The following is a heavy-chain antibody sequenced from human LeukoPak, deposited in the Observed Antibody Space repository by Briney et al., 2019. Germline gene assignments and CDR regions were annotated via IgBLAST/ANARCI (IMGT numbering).Heavy chain of an antibody. Sequence: GGSLRLSCAASGFTFSSYAMHWVRQAPGKGLEWVAVISYDGSNKYYADSVKGRFTISRDNSKNTLYLQMNSLRAEDTAVYYCARSGWWEHGDYWGQGTLVTVSS. CDR2: ISYDGSNK. CDR1: GFTFSSYA. V-gene: IGHV3-30-3*01. J-gene: IGHJ4*02. D-gene: IGHD1-26*01. CDR3: ARSGWWEHGDY.